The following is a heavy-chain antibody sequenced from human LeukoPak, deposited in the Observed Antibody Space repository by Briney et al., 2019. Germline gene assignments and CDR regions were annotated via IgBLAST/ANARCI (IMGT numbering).Heavy chain of an antibody. CDR2: VFYNGNT. CDR3: ARRSPLVVVTAAHYYDY. CDR1: GDSITNSNYF. V-gene: IGHV4-39*01. J-gene: IGHJ4*02. Sequence: MPSETLSLTCTVSGDSITNSNYFWGWIRQPPGQGLEWIGEVFYNGNTHYNPSLKSRGIISTDTSKNQFSLTLTAVTASDTAIYYCARRSPLVVVTAAHYYDYWGQGTLVTVSS. D-gene: IGHD2-21*02.